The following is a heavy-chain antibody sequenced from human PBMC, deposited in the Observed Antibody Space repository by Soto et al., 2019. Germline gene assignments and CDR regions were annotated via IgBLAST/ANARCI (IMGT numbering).Heavy chain of an antibody. V-gene: IGHV4-4*07. D-gene: IGHD3-16*01. CDR1: GGSLNNYY. J-gene: IGHJ4*02. Sequence: SETLSLTCTVSGGSLNNYYWSWIRQPAGKGLEWIGRIYTVGSTNYNPSLKSRVTMSIDTSKNQFSLRLTSVTAADTAVYYCARSPLTHSYAQFDSWGQGSLVTVSS. CDR3: ARSPLTHSYAQFDS. CDR2: IYTVGST.